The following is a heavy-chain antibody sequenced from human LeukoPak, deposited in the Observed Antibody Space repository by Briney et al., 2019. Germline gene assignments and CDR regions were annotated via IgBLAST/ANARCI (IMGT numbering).Heavy chain of an antibody. D-gene: IGHD4-17*01. CDR1: GFTFSSYG. CDR2: ISYDGSNK. Sequence: GGSLRLSCAASGFTFSSYGMHWVRQAPGKGLEWVAVISYDGSNKYYAGSVKGRFTISRDNSKNTLYLQMNSLRAEDTAVYYCAKDRIPGALDAFDIWGQGTMVTVSS. CDR3: AKDRIPGALDAFDI. J-gene: IGHJ3*02. V-gene: IGHV3-30*18.